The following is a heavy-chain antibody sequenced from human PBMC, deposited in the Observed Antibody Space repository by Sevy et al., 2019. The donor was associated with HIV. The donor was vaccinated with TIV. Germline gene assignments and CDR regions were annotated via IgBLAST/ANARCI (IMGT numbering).Heavy chain of an antibody. CDR2: ISSSGSTI. Sequence: GGSLRLSCAASGFTFSSYEMNWVRQAPGKGLEWVSYISSSGSTIYYADSVKGRFTISRDNAKNSLYLQMNSLRAEDTAVYYCARGPYNWNYGGSNWFDPWGQGTLVTVSS. CDR1: GFTFSSYE. J-gene: IGHJ5*02. D-gene: IGHD1-7*01. V-gene: IGHV3-48*03. CDR3: ARGPYNWNYGGSNWFDP.